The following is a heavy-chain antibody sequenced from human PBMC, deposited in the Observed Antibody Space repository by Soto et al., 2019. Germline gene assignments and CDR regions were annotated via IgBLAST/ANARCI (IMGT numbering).Heavy chain of an antibody. CDR1: GFTFSSYG. CDR3: ARDEAAAAGPVFYYYYGMDV. CDR2: IWYDGSNK. D-gene: IGHD6-13*01. J-gene: IGHJ6*02. V-gene: IGHV3-33*01. Sequence: GGSLRLSCAASGFTFSSYGMHWVRQAPGKGLEWVAVIWYDGSNKYYADSVKGRFTISRDNSKNTLYLQMNSLRAEDTAVYYCARDEAAAAGPVFYYYYGMDVWGQGTTVTVSS.